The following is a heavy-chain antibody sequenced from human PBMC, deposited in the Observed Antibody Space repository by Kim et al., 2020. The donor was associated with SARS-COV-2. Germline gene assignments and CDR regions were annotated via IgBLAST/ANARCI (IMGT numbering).Heavy chain of an antibody. CDR1: GGATTPFY. V-gene: IGHV4-59*01. CDR3: ARYSWRPANWLDA. D-gene: IGHD2-15*01. J-gene: IGHJ5*02. CDR2: IYYTGDT. Sequence: SETLSLTCTVSGGATTPFYWSWVRQPPGKGLEWIGWIYYTGDTSYNPTLRTRVALSIDTSNNQFSLSFISVTAADTAVYYCARYSWRPANWLDAWGQGVLVTVSS.